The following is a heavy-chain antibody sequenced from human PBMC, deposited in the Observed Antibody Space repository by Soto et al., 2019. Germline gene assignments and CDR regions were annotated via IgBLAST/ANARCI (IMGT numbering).Heavy chain of an antibody. V-gene: IGHV3-30*18. CDR2: ISYDGSNK. CDR3: AKGGQQQLVQDYFDY. J-gene: IGHJ4*02. Sequence: GGSLRLSCAASGFTFSSYGMHWVRQAPGKGLEWVAVISYDGSNKYYADSVEGRFTISRDNSKNTLYLQMNSLRAEDTAVYYCAKGGQQQLVQDYFDYWGQGTLVTVSS. D-gene: IGHD6-13*01. CDR1: GFTFSSYG.